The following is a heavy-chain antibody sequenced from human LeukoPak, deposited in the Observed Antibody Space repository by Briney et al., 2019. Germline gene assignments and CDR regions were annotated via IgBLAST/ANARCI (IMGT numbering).Heavy chain of an antibody. J-gene: IGHJ4*02. V-gene: IGHV1-2*06. CDR1: GYTFTGYY. CDR2: INPNSGGT. D-gene: IGHD7-27*01. CDR3: ARDLPSTSNWELDY. Sequence: GASVKVSCKASGYTFTGYYIHWVRQAPGQGLEWMGRINPNSGGTDDAQNFQGRVTMTRDTSISTAYMELSRLRSDDTAVYYCARDLPSTSNWELDYWGQGTLVTVSS.